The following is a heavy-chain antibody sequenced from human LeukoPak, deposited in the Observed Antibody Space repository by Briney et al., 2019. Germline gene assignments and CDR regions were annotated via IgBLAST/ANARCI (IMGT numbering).Heavy chain of an antibody. D-gene: IGHD5-12*01. CDR1: GFTFSSYS. J-gene: IGHJ4*02. CDR2: ISSSSSYI. CDR3: AREMSKVIVATNKGFDY. Sequence: GGSLRLSCAASGFTFSSYSMSWVRQAPGKGLEWVSSISSSSSYIYYADSVKGRFTISRDNAKNSLYLQMNSLRAEDTAVYYCAREMSKVIVATNKGFDYWGQGTLVTVSS. V-gene: IGHV3-21*01.